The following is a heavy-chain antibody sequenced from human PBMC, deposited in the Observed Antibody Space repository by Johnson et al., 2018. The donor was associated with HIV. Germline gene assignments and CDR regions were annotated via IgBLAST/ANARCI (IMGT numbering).Heavy chain of an antibody. V-gene: IGHV3-11*01. J-gene: IGHJ3*01. Sequence: QVQLVESGGGLVQPGGSLRLSCAASGFTVSSNYMNWIRQAPGKGLEWVSYISSSGSTIYYADSVKGRFTISRDNAKNSLYLQVNSLRDEDTAVYYCARAPHDAFDVWGQGTMVTVSS. CDR1: GFTVSSNY. CDR2: ISSSGSTI. CDR3: ARAPHDAFDV.